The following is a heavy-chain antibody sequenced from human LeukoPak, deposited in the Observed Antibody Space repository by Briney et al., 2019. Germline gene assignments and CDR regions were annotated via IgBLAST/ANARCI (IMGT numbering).Heavy chain of an antibody. CDR3: VREGEGPLSKDFDY. J-gene: IGHJ4*02. CDR2: IGPHSNFT. D-gene: IGHD2/OR15-2a*01. CDR1: GFTFTDHY. V-gene: IGHV1-2*02. Sequence: ASMKVSCKSSGFTFTDHYIHWVRQGPGQGVEWRGYIGPHSNFTSSTQEFQGRVPMTRDASMSTAYMELTRLTSDDTAVYYCVREGEGPLSKDFDYWGQGTLVTVSS.